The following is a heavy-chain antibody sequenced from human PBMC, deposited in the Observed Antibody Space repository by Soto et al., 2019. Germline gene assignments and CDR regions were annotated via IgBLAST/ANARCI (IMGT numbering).Heavy chain of an antibody. CDR2: IYYSGST. V-gene: IGHV4-39*01. J-gene: IGHJ4*02. CDR1: GGSISSSSYY. Sequence: KTSETLSLTCTVSGGSISSSSYYWGWIRQPPGKGLEWIGSIYYSGSTYYNPSLKSRVTISVDTSKNQFSLRLSSVTAADTAVYYCARHVRAYYDSSGYYGGGRFDYWGQGTLVTVSS. D-gene: IGHD3-22*01. CDR3: ARHVRAYYDSSGYYGGGRFDY.